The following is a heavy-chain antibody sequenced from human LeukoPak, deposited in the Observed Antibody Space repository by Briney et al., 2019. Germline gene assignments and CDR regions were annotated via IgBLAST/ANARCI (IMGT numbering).Heavy chain of an antibody. CDR1: GGTFSSYA. V-gene: IGHV1-69*05. Sequence: ASVKVSCKASGGTFSSYAISWVRQAPGQGLEWMGGIIPIFGTANYAQKFQGRVTITTDESTSTAYMELSSLRSEDTAVYYCASSVWASRALFDYWGQGTLVTVSS. J-gene: IGHJ4*02. CDR3: ASSVWASRALFDY. D-gene: IGHD1-26*01. CDR2: IIPIFGTA.